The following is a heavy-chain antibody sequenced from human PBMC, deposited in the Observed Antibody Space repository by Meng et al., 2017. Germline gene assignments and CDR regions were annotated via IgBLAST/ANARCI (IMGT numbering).Heavy chain of an antibody. CDR1: GGSFSGYY. CDR2: INHSGST. CDR3: ARRSTSLMGTFDV. Sequence: SETLSLTCAVYGGSFSGYYWSWIRQPPGKGLEWIGEINHSGSTNYNPSLKSRVTISVDTSKNQFSLTLNSVTAADTAVYYCARRSTSLMGTFDVWGQGTMVTVSS. J-gene: IGHJ3*01. V-gene: IGHV4-34*01. D-gene: IGHD2/OR15-2a*01.